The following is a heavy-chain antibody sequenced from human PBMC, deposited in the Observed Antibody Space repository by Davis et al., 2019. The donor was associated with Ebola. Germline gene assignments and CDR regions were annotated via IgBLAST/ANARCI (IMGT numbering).Heavy chain of an antibody. Sequence: PGGSLRLSCAASGFTFSSYAMSWVRQAPGKGLEWVSAISGSGGSTYYADSVKGRFTISRDNSKNTLYLQMNSLRAEDTAVYYCAKEVVATIKTYYYYYGMDVWGQGTTVTVSS. CDR1: GFTFSSYA. CDR2: ISGSGGST. D-gene: IGHD5-24*01. J-gene: IGHJ6*02. V-gene: IGHV3-23*01. CDR3: AKEVVATIKTYYYYYGMDV.